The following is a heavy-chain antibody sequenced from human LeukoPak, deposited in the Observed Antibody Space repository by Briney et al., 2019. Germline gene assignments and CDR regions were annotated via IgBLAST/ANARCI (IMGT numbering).Heavy chain of an antibody. CDR2: ISISGTKT. D-gene: IGHD5-18*01. J-gene: IGHJ4*02. CDR3: AKDRSEDTAFDY. CDR1: EFDFSTHA. V-gene: IGHV3-23*01. Sequence: GGSLRLSCAASEFDFSTHAMTWVRQAPGKGLEWVSAISISGTKTYYADSVKGRFTISRDNSKNTLYLQMNSLRAEDTAVYYCAKDRSEDTAFDYWGQGTLVTVSS.